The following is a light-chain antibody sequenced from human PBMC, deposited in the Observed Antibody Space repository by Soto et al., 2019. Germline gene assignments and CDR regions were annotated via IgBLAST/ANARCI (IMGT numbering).Light chain of an antibody. CDR3: GGWDDSLSGPV. Sequence: QSVLTQPPSASGTPGQRVNISCSGSSSNIGSNYVYWYRQFPGTAPKLLIQRNNQRPSGVPARCSGSKSGTSASLAISGLRSADEADYYCGGWDDSLSGPVFGGGTKVTVL. V-gene: IGLV1-47*01. J-gene: IGLJ2*01. CDR1: SSNIGSNY. CDR2: RNN.